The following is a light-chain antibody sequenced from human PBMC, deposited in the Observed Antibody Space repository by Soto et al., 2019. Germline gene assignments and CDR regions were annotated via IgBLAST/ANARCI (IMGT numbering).Light chain of an antibody. CDR3: CSYAGSSTVV. Sequence: QSALTQPASVSGSPGQSITISCTGTSRDVGSYNLVSWYQQHPGKAPKDMIYEGSKRPSGISNRFSGSKSGNTASLTISGLQAEDEADYYCCSYAGSSTVVFGGGTKVTVL. CDR2: EGS. V-gene: IGLV2-23*01. CDR1: SRDVGSYNL. J-gene: IGLJ2*01.